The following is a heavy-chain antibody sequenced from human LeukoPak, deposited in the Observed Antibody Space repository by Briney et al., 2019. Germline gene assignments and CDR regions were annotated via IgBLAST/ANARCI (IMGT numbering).Heavy chain of an antibody. V-gene: IGHV5-51*01. Sequence: GESLKISCKGSGYSFTSYWIGWVRQMPGKGLEWMGIIYPGDSDTRYSPSFQGQVTISADKSISTAYLQWSSLKASDTAMYYCAGMKTMIFTLGAFDIWGQGTMVTVSS. CDR1: GYSFTSYW. J-gene: IGHJ3*02. CDR2: IYPGDSDT. CDR3: AGMKTMIFTLGAFDI. D-gene: IGHD3-22*01.